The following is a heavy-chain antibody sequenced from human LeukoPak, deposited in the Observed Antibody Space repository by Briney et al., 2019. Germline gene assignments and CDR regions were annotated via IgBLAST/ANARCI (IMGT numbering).Heavy chain of an antibody. V-gene: IGHV3-21*05. CDR2: ISSSSTYI. J-gene: IGHJ6*03. CDR1: GFTFSSYS. Sequence: GGSLRLSCAASGFTFSSYSMNWVRQAPGKGPEWVSYISSSSTYIYYADSVTGRFTISRDNAKNSLYLQMNSLRAEDTALYYCARQAAATREDYFYYMDVWGKGTPVTVSS. D-gene: IGHD6-25*01. CDR3: ARQAAATREDYFYYMDV.